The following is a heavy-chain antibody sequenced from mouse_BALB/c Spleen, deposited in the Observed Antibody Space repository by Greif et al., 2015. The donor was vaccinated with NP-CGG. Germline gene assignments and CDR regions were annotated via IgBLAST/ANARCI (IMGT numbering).Heavy chain of an antibody. CDR1: GYAFTNYL. D-gene: IGHD1-2*01. V-gene: IGHV1-54*01. Sequence: VQLQQSGAELVRPGTSVKVSCKASGYAFTNYLIEWVKQRPGQGLEWIGVINPGSGGTNYNEKFKGKATLTAAKSSSTAYMQLSSLTSDDSAVYFCARGEDYGSLYYYAMDYWGQGTSVTVSS. CDR2: INPGSGGT. J-gene: IGHJ4*01. CDR3: ARGEDYGSLYYYAMDY.